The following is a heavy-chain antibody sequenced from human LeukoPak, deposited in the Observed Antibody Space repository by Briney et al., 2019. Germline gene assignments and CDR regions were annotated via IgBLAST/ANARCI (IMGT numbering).Heavy chain of an antibody. Sequence: PGGSLRLSCAASGFSFSDSAMHWVRQAPGKGLQWVAFIRYDGSNTKYTDSVKRRFTISRDNSNNAVFLQMNSLRAEDTAVYYCAKEGSSSQYFDYWGQGTLVTVSS. J-gene: IGHJ4*02. CDR1: GFSFSDSA. D-gene: IGHD6-6*01. CDR3: AKEGSSSQYFDY. CDR2: IRYDGSNT. V-gene: IGHV3-30*02.